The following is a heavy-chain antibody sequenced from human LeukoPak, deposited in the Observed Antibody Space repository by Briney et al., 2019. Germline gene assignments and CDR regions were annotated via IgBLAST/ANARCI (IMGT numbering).Heavy chain of an antibody. CDR3: ARGSAVTGIDL. D-gene: IGHD6-19*01. CDR2: ITSSSSYI. Sequence: GGSLRLSCAASGLTFSGYSMNWVRQAPGKGLEWVSSITSSSSYIIYADSVEGRFTISRDNAKNSLYLQMNSLRTEDTAVYYCARGSAVTGIDLWGQGTLVTVSS. V-gene: IGHV3-21*01. CDR1: GLTFSGYS. J-gene: IGHJ4*02.